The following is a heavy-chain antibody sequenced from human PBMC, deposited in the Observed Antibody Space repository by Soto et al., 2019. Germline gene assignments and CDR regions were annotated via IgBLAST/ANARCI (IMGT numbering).Heavy chain of an antibody. J-gene: IGHJ4*02. V-gene: IGHV4-39*02. D-gene: IGHD6-13*01. CDR2: IYYSGST. CDR3: ARDVVAAAGDKFDY. Sequence: SETLSLTCTVSGGSISSSSYSWGWIRQHPGKGLEWIGSIYYSGSTNYNPSLKSRVTISVDTSKNQFSLKLSSVTAADTAVYYCARDVVAAAGDKFDYWGQGTLVTVSS. CDR1: GGSISSSSYS.